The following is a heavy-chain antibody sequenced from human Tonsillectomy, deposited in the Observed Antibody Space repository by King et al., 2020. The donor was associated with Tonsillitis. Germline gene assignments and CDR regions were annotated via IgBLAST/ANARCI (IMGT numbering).Heavy chain of an antibody. CDR2: IWYDGSNK. D-gene: IGHD3-22*01. CDR1: GFTFSGYG. J-gene: IGHJ4*02. V-gene: IGHV3-33*01. CDR3: AGEGYYYDSSGSNPFDY. Sequence: VQLVESGGGVVQPGRSLRLSCAASGFTFSGYGMHWVRQAPGKGLEWVAIIWYDGSNKYYADSVKGRFTISRDKSKNTLYLHMNSLRAEDTAVYYCAGEGYYYDSSGSNPFDYWGQGTLVTVSS.